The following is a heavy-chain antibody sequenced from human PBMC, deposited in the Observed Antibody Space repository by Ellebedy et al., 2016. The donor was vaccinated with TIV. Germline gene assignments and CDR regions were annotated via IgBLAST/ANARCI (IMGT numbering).Heavy chain of an antibody. D-gene: IGHD2-15*01. Sequence: ASVKVSXXASGYTFTSYGISWVRQAPGQGLEWMGWISAYNGNTNYAQKLQGRVTMTTDTSTSTAYMELRSLRSEDTAVYYCARVSVVADPYFDYWGQGTLVTVSS. J-gene: IGHJ4*02. CDR2: ISAYNGNT. CDR1: GYTFTSYG. V-gene: IGHV1-18*01. CDR3: ARVSVVADPYFDY.